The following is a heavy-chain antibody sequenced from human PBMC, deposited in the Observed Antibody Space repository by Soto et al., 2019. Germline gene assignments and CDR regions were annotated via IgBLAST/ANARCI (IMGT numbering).Heavy chain of an antibody. D-gene: IGHD5-12*01. V-gene: IGHV4-39*01. J-gene: IGHJ6*02. CDR3: ARGGDGYNSRHYYYGMGV. CDR1: GGSISSSSYY. Sequence: SETLSLTCTVSGGSISSSSYYWGWIRQPPGKGLEWIGSIYYSGSTYYNPSLKSRVTISVDTSKNQFSLKLSSVTAADTAVYYCARGGDGYNSRHYYYGMGVWGQGTTVTV. CDR2: IYYSGST.